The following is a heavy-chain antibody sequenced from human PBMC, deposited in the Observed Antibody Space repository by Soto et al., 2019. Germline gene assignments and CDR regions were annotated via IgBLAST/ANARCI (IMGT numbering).Heavy chain of an antibody. J-gene: IGHJ4*02. Sequence: QVQLVESGGGLVKPGGSLRLSCAASGFAFSDPYMSWIRQAPGKGLEWISYISSSGSTIYYADSVKGRFTISRNNAKTTLHLHRDSLTAADTAVYYWARGGASVTTPFDYWGQGTQVTVSP. V-gene: IGHV3-11*01. CDR2: ISSSGSTI. CDR1: GFAFSDPY. CDR3: ARGGASVTTPFDY. D-gene: IGHD4-17*01.